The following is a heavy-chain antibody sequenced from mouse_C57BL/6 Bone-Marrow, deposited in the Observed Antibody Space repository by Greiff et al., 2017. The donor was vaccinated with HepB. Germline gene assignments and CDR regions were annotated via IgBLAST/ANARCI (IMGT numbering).Heavy chain of an antibody. CDR3: TREGLTWTD. D-gene: IGHD4-1*01. Sequence: EVQGVESGEGLVKPGGSLKLSCAASGFTFSSYAMSWVRQTPEKRLEWVAYISSGGDYIYYADTVKGRFTSSRDNARNTLYLQKSSLKSEDTAMYYCTREGLTWTDWGQGTTLTVSS. J-gene: IGHJ2*01. CDR2: ISSGGDYI. V-gene: IGHV5-9-1*02. CDR1: GFTFSSYA.